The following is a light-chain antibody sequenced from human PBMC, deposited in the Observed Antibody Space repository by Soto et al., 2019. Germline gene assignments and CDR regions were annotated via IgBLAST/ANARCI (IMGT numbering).Light chain of an antibody. J-gene: IGLJ3*02. Sequence: QSALTQPASVSGSPGQLITISCTRTSSDVGGYNYVSWYQQHPGKAPKLMIYDVTNRPSGVSNRFSGSKSGNTASLTISGLQAEDEADYYCSSYTSSSTPLVFGGGTQLTVL. CDR1: SSDVGGYNY. CDR3: SSYTSSSTPLV. V-gene: IGLV2-14*01. CDR2: DVT.